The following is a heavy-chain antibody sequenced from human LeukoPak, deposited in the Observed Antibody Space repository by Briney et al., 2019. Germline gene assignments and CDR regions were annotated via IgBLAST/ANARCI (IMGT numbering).Heavy chain of an antibody. CDR3: ARIYYYDSSGYYRVAPWGAFDI. J-gene: IGHJ3*02. V-gene: IGHV3-33*01. D-gene: IGHD3-22*01. CDR2: IWYDGSNK. CDR1: GFTFSSYG. Sequence: YPGRSLRLSCAAYGFTFSSYGMDWVRQAPGKGLEWVAVIWYDGSNKYYADSVKGRFTIARENTKNTLYLQMNSLRAEDTAVYYCARIYYYDSSGYYRVAPWGAFDIWGQGTVLSV.